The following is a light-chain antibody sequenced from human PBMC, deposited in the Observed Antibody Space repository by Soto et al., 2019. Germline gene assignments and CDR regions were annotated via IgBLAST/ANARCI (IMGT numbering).Light chain of an antibody. V-gene: IGKV3-11*01. CDR3: QQHSNWPPIT. Sequence: EIVLTHSPATLTLATGERATLSCSASQSISNYVAWYQQKPGQAPRLLIYDASDRATGIPGRFSGSGSGTDFTLTLRSLESEDFAVYYCQQHSNWPPITFGQGTRLENK. CDR2: DAS. J-gene: IGKJ5*01. CDR1: QSISNY.